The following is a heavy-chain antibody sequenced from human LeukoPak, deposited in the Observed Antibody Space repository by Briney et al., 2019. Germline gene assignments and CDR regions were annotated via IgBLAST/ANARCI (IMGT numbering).Heavy chain of an antibody. Sequence: SETLSLTCPVSGYSISSGYYWGWIRQPPGKGLEWIGSIYHSGSTYYNPSLKSRVTISVDTSKNQFSLKLSSVTAADTAVYYCARKGEQWPADNWGQGTLVTVSS. V-gene: IGHV4-38-2*01. J-gene: IGHJ4*02. CDR3: ARKGEQWPADN. CDR1: GYSISSGYY. CDR2: IYHSGST. D-gene: IGHD6-19*01.